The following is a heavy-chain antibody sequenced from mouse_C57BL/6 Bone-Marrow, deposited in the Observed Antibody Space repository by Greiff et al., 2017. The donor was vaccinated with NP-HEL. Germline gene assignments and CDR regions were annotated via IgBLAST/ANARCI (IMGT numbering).Heavy chain of an antibody. J-gene: IGHJ4*01. Sequence: EVKLQESGEGLVKPGGSLKLSCAASGFTFSSYAMSWVRQTPEKRLEWVAYISSGGDYIYYADTVKGRFTISRDNARNTLYLQMSSLKSEDTAMYYCTNSYGNYDAMDYWGQGTSVTVSS. CDR1: GFTFSSYA. CDR2: ISSGGDYI. D-gene: IGHD2-1*01. CDR3: TNSYGNYDAMDY. V-gene: IGHV5-9-1*02.